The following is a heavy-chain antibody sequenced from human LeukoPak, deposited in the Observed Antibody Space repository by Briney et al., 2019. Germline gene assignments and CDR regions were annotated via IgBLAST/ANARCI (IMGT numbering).Heavy chain of an antibody. CDR1: GGTFSSYA. V-gene: IGHV1-69*05. CDR2: IIPIFGTA. Sequence: SVKVSCKASGGTFSSYAISWVRQAPGQGLEWMGGIIPIFGTANYAQKFQGRVTITTDESTSTAYMELSSLRSEDTAVYYCAVPDSSGYYFAAFDIWGQGTMITVPS. J-gene: IGHJ3*02. D-gene: IGHD3-22*01. CDR3: AVPDSSGYYFAAFDI.